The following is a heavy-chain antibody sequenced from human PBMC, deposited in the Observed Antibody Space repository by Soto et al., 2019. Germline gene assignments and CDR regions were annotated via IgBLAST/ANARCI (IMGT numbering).Heavy chain of an antibody. CDR1: GFTFSSYG. V-gene: IGHV3-30*18. D-gene: IGHD3-10*01. J-gene: IGHJ4*02. Sequence: QVQLVESGGGVVQPGRSLRLSCAASGFTFSSYGMHWVRQAPGKGLEWVAVISYDGSNKYYADSVKGRFTISRVNSKNTLYLQMNSLRAEDTAVYYCAKAVTMVRGGEFDYWGQGTLVTVSS. CDR3: AKAVTMVRGGEFDY. CDR2: ISYDGSNK.